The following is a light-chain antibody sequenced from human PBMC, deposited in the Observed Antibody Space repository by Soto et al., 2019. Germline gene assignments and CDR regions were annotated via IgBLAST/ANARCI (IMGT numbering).Light chain of an antibody. CDR3: QQCYSVPYT. Sequence: DTMMTQSPESLAVSLGERATINCKSSQSLLYSTNNTNYLNWYQKKPGQPPKLLIYWASTRESGVPDRFSGSGSRRDFTLTISSLQAEDVAVYYCQQCYSVPYTFGQGTKLDI. CDR1: QSLLYSTNNTNY. V-gene: IGKV4-1*01. CDR2: WAS. J-gene: IGKJ2*01.